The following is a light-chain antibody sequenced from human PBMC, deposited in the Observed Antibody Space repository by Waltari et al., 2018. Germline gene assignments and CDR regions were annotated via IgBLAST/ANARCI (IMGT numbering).Light chain of an antibody. J-gene: IGLJ3*02. CDR3: SLYMGSGSGV. V-gene: IGLV8-61*01. CDR2: KGS. Sequence: QTVVTQEPSLSVSPGGTVTLTCALTSGSVSTTSYATWYQQTPGQPPRTLVYKGSSRSSGVPDRFSGSILGNKAALTITGDQADDESNYYCSLYMGSGSGVFGGGTKLTVL. CDR1: SGSVSTTSY.